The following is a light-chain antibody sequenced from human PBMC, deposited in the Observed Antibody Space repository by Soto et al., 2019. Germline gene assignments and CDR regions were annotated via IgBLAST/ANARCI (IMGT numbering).Light chain of an antibody. CDR3: QQIYTNPRT. J-gene: IGKJ1*01. CDR2: AAS. CDR1: QSITSY. V-gene: IGKV1-39*01. Sequence: DIQLTQSPSSLSASVGSRVTITCRASQSITSYLNWYHQKPGKAPKLLIYAASTLQSGVQSRFSGSGSGTDFNLTIISLQPEDFTVYFCQQIYTNPRTFGQWTKVEMK.